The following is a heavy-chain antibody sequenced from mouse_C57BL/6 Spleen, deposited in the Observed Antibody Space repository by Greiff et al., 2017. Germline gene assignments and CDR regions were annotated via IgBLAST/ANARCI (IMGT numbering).Heavy chain of an antibody. CDR2: ISYDGSN. D-gene: IGHD2-3*01. CDR3: AREDDGYSSWFAY. CDR1: GYSITSGYY. J-gene: IGHJ3*01. V-gene: IGHV3-6*01. Sequence: EVKLMESGPGLVKPSQSLSLTCSVTGYSITSGYYWNWIRQFPGNKLEWMGYISYDGSNNYNPSLKNRNSITRDTSKNQFFLKLNSVTTEDTATYYCAREDDGYSSWFAYWGQGTLVTVSA.